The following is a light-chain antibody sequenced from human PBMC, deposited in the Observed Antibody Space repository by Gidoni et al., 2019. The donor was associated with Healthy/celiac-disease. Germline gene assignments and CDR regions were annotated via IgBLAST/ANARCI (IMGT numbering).Light chain of an antibody. V-gene: IGKV3-20*01. CDR1: QRVRSSY. J-gene: IGKJ2*01. CDR2: GAS. CDR3: QQYGSSPAYT. Sequence: EIELTQSPRTLSLSPGERATLSCRASQRVRSSYLAWYQQKPGQAPRLLIYGASSRATGIPDRFSGSGSGTDFTLTISRLEPEDFAVYYCQQYGSSPAYTFGQGTKLEIK.